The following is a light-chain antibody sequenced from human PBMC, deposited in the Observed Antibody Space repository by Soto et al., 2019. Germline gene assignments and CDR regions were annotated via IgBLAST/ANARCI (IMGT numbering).Light chain of an antibody. CDR1: QTISTF. Sequence: DIQMTQSPSSLSASFGDRVTISFRASQTISTFLNWYQQKPGKAPKLLIYDASNLETGVPSRFSGSGSGTDFTFTISSLQPEDIATYYCQQYDNLPLTFGGGTKVDVK. CDR3: QQYDNLPLT. J-gene: IGKJ4*01. V-gene: IGKV1-33*01. CDR2: DAS.